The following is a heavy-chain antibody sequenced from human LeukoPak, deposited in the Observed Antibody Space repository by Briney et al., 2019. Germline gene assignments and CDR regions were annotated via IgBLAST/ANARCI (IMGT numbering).Heavy chain of an antibody. J-gene: IGHJ4*02. CDR1: GGSFSGYY. Sequence: SETLSLTCAGYGGSFSGYYWSWIRQPPGKGLEWIGEINHSGSTNYNPSLKSRVTISVDTSKNQFSLKLSSVTAADTAVYYCARHVRGYCSGGSCYYFDYWGQGTLVTVSS. D-gene: IGHD2-15*01. V-gene: IGHV4-34*01. CDR3: ARHVRGYCSGGSCYYFDY. CDR2: INHSGST.